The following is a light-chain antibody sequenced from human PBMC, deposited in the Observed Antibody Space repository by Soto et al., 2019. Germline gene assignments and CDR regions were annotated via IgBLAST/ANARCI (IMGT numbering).Light chain of an antibody. J-gene: IGKJ4*01. V-gene: IGKV3-15*01. CDR2: DVS. Sequence: EIVMTQSPATLSVSPGERATLSCRASQSVSSNLAWYQQKPGQAPRLLIYDVSTRATGIPSRFSGSGSGTEFTLTISSLQSGDFAVYYCQQYNDWPPVTFGGGTKVDIK. CDR1: QSVSSN. CDR3: QQYNDWPPVT.